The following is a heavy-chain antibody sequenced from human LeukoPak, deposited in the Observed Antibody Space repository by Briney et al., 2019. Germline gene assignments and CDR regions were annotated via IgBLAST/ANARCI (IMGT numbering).Heavy chain of an antibody. CDR2: INPNSGGT. CDR3: ARSLYYDSSGHPGGY. D-gene: IGHD3-22*01. CDR1: GYTFTGYY. Sequence: ASVRVSCKASGYTFTGYYMHWVRQAPGQGLEWMGWINPNSGGTNYAQKFQGRVTMTRDTSISTAYMELSRLRSDDTAVYYCARSLYYDSSGHPGGYWGQGTLVTVSS. J-gene: IGHJ4*02. V-gene: IGHV1-2*02.